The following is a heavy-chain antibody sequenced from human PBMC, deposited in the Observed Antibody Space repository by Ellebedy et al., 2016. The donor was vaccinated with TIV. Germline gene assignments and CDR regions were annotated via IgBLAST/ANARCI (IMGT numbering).Heavy chain of an antibody. Sequence: GGSLRLSCVASGFTFSTSALTWVRQAPGKGLEWVSTISGGGGSTYYADSVKGRFTISRDNSKNTLYLQMNSLRAGDTAVYYCARDGKYGGGDEDAFDIWGQGTMVTVSS. CDR1: GFTFSTSA. CDR3: ARDGKYGGGDEDAFDI. J-gene: IGHJ3*02. V-gene: IGHV3-23*01. D-gene: IGHD2-21*02. CDR2: ISGGGGST.